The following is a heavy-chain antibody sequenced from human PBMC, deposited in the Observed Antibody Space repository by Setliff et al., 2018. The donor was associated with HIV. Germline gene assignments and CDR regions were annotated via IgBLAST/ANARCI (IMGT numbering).Heavy chain of an antibody. CDR3: AREETRYYDSSGYYGSNWFDP. CDR1: GYTFTDYY. V-gene: IGHV1-69-2*01. CDR2: VDPQDGET. J-gene: IGHJ5*02. Sequence: ASVKVSCKASGYTFTDYYIHWVQQAPGKGLEWMGRVDPQDGETLYAEKFQGRVTISADTSTDTAYVELSSLRSEDTAVYYCAREETRYYDSSGYYGSNWFDPWGQGTLVTVSS. D-gene: IGHD3-22*01.